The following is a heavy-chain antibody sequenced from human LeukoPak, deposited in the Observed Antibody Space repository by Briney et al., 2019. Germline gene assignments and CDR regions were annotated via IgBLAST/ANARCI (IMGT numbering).Heavy chain of an antibody. D-gene: IGHD3-10*01. J-gene: IGHJ4*02. V-gene: IGHV3-48*03. Sequence: GGSLRLSCAASGFTFSSYEMNWVRQAPGKGLEWVSYISSSGSTIYYADSVKGRFTIFRDNAKNSLYLQMNSLRAEDTAVYYCARETLRYDSGSGSATLDYWGQGTLVTVSS. CDR3: ARETLRYDSGSGSATLDY. CDR2: ISSSGSTI. CDR1: GFTFSSYE.